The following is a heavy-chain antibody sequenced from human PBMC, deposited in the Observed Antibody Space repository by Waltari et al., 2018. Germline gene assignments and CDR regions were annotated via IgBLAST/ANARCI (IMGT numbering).Heavy chain of an antibody. CDR2: IIPIFGTA. V-gene: IGHV1-69*12. J-gene: IGHJ6*03. D-gene: IGHD3-10*01. CDR3: ARGGIYITMVRGYTRGYYYYYMDV. Sequence: QVQLVQSGAEVKKPGSSVKVSCKASGGTFSSYAISWVRPAPGQGLEWMGGIIPIFGTANYAQKCQGRGTMTADESTSTAYMELSSLRSEDTAVYYCARGGIYITMVRGYTRGYYYYYMDVWGKGTTVTISS. CDR1: GGTFSSYA.